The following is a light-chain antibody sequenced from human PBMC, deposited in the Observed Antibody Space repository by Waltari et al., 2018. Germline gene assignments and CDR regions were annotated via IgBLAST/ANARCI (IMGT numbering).Light chain of an antibody. CDR1: QGIRND. CDR2: AAS. J-gene: IGKJ1*01. CDR3: LQDYNYPWT. Sequence: AIQMTQSPSSLSASVGDRVTITCRASQGIRNDLGWYQQKPGEAPKLLVCAASSLQSGVPSRFSVSGSGTDFTLTISSLQPEDFATYYCLQDYNYPWTFGQGTKVEIK. V-gene: IGKV1-6*01.